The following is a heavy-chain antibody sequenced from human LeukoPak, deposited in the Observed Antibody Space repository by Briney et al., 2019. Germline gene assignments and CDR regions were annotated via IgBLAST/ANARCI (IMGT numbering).Heavy chain of an antibody. CDR1: GFTFSSYG. CDR2: ISYDGSNK. V-gene: IGHV3-30*18. J-gene: IGHJ4*02. D-gene: IGHD3-10*01. Sequence: GGSLRLSCAASGFTFSSYGMHWVRQAPGKGLEWVAVISYDGSNKYYADSVKGRFTISRDNSKNTLYQQMNSLRAEDTAVYYCAKGYKEPGIKLLWFGELLSSPDYWGQGTLVTVSS. CDR3: AKGYKEPGIKLLWFGELLSSPDY.